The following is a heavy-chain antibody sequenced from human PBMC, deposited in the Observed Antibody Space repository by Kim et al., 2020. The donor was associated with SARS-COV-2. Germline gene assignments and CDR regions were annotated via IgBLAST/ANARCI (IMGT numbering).Heavy chain of an antibody. Sequence: GGSLRLSCAASGFSFNNYGMHWVRQAPGKGLEWVAIIWSDGVNKYYADSVEGRFTISRDNYKNTLYLQMNSLRAEDTAVYFCARNFYDYGDYWGQGTLVTVSS. CDR3: ARNFYDYGDY. CDR2: IWSDGVNK. J-gene: IGHJ4*02. V-gene: IGHV3-33*01. D-gene: IGHD2-2*01. CDR1: GFSFNNYG.